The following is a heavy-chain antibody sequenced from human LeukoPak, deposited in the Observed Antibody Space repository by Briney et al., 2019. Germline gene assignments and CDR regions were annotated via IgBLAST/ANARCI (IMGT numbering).Heavy chain of an antibody. Sequence: PGGSLRLSCAASGFTFSSYAMSWVRQASGKGLEWVSAISGSGGSTYYADSVKGRFTISRDNSKNTLYLQMNSLRAEDTAVYYCAKDSGSYEYYFDYWGQGTLVTVSS. D-gene: IGHD1-26*01. CDR1: GFTFSSYA. J-gene: IGHJ4*02. V-gene: IGHV3-23*01. CDR3: AKDSGSYEYYFDY. CDR2: ISGSGGST.